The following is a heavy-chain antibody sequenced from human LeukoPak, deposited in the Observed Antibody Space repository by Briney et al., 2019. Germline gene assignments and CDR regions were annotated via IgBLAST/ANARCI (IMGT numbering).Heavy chain of an antibody. Sequence: PGGSLRLSCAASEFTLSSYAVSWVRQAPGKGLEWVSSISGSTGSTYYAGSVKGRFAISRDNSRNTVYLQMNSLRAEDTAVYYCAKSSGPNSFVDYWGQGTLVTVSS. J-gene: IGHJ4*02. CDR3: AKSSGPNSFVDY. CDR2: ISGSTGST. D-gene: IGHD5-12*01. CDR1: EFTLSSYA. V-gene: IGHV3-23*01.